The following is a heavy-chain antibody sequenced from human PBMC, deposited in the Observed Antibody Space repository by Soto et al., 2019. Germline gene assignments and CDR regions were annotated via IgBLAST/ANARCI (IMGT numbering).Heavy chain of an antibody. CDR2: IIHIFGTA. Sequence: QVQLVQSGAEVKKPGSSVKVSCKASGGTFSSYAISWVRQSPGQGLEWMGGIIHIFGTANYAQKFQGRVTSTADEYTSKAYMELRSLRSEDTAVYYCARGKEGEPRRRWVMDVWGQGTTVTVSS. V-gene: IGHV1-69*01. J-gene: IGHJ6*02. CDR3: ARGKEGEPRRRWVMDV. D-gene: IGHD3-16*01. CDR1: GGTFSSYA.